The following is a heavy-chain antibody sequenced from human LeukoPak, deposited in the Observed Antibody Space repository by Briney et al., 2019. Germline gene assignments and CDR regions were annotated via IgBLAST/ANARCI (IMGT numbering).Heavy chain of an antibody. D-gene: IGHD5-18*01. CDR2: IWYDGSNK. V-gene: IGHV3-33*01. Sequence: GGSLRLSSAASGFTFSSYGMHWVRQAPGKGLEWVTLIWYDGSNKYYAESVKGRFTISRDNSENTLYLQMNSLRAEDTAVYYCARDKGYSYGHAFDYWGQGTLVTVSS. CDR3: ARDKGYSYGHAFDY. J-gene: IGHJ4*02. CDR1: GFTFSSYG.